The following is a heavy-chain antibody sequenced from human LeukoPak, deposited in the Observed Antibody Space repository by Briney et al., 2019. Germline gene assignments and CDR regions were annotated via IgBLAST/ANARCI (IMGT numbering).Heavy chain of an antibody. J-gene: IGHJ4*02. V-gene: IGHV3-15*01. D-gene: IGHD3-16*02. CDR2: LLSETEGGTT. CDR3: TTGVMITFGGVIVFDY. Sequence: PGGSQRLSCAASGFTYSNAWMSWARQAPGKGRECVGRLLSETEGGTTDYAAPVKGRFTISRDDSKNTLYLQMNSLKTEDTAVYYCTTGVMITFGGVIVFDYWGQGTLVTVST. CDR1: GFTYSNAW.